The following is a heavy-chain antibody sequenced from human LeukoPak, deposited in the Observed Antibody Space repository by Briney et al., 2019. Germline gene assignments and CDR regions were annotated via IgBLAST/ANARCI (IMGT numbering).Heavy chain of an antibody. D-gene: IGHD5-24*01. Sequence: SETLSLTCTVSGGSISSSSYYWGWIRQPPGKGLEWIGSIYYSGSTYYNPSLKSRVTISVDTSKNQFSLKLSSVTAADTAVYYCACCSRQDGYNAIDYWGQGTLVTVSS. V-gene: IGHV4-39*07. CDR1: GGSISSSSYY. CDR3: ACCSRQDGYNAIDY. J-gene: IGHJ4*02. CDR2: IYYSGST.